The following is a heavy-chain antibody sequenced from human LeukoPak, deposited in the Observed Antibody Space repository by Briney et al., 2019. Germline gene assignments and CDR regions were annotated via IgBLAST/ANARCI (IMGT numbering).Heavy chain of an antibody. Sequence: GGSLRLSCAASGFTFDDYAMHWVRQAPGKGLEWVSDIIWNGGRTGYADSVKGRFTISRDNAKNSLFLQMNRLRPEDAAVYYCAKAPVTTCRGAFCYPFDYWGLGTLVTVSS. CDR1: GFTFDDYA. V-gene: IGHV3-9*01. CDR2: IIWNGGRT. D-gene: IGHD2-15*01. CDR3: AKAPVTTCRGAFCYPFDY. J-gene: IGHJ4*02.